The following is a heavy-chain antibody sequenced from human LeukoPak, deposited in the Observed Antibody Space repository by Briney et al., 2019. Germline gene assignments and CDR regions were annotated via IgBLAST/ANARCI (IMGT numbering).Heavy chain of an antibody. D-gene: IGHD3-22*01. CDR2: IRYDGSNK. V-gene: IGHV3-30*02. CDR3: AKGDSSGYYYFDY. CDR1: GFTFRSYG. Sequence: SGGSLRLSCAASGFTFRSYGMSWVRQAPGKGLEWVAFIRYDGSNKYYADSVKGRFTISRDNSKNTLYLQMNSLRAEDTAVYYCAKGDSSGYYYFDYWGQGTLVTVSS. J-gene: IGHJ4*02.